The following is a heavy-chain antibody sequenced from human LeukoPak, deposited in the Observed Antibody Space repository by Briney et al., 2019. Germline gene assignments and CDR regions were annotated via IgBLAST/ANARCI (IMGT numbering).Heavy chain of an antibody. CDR3: AHSGITFGGVIATFDY. V-gene: IGHV2-5*02. J-gene: IGHJ4*02. D-gene: IGHD3-16*02. CDR1: GFSLGTSGVG. Sequence: SGPTLVNPTQTLTLTCTFSGFSLGTSGVGVGWIRQPPGKALEWLALIYWDDDKRYSPSLKSRLTITKDTSKNQVVLTMTNMDPVDTATYYCAHSGITFGGVIATFDYWGQGTLVTVSS. CDR2: IYWDDDK.